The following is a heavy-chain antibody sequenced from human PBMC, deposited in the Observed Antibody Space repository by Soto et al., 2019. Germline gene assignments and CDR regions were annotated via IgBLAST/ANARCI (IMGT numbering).Heavy chain of an antibody. CDR2: IIPIFGTA. CDR1: GGTFSSYA. D-gene: IGHD3-22*01. J-gene: IGHJ6*02. Sequence: QVQLVQSGAEVKKPGSSVKVSCKASGGTFSSYAISWVRQAPGQGLEWMGGIIPIFGTANYAQKFQGRVTITADKSTSTAYMELSSLRSEDTAVYYCARSPPDYYDSSGYQFYYYYGMDVWGQGTTVTVSS. V-gene: IGHV1-69*06. CDR3: ARSPPDYYDSSGYQFYYYYGMDV.